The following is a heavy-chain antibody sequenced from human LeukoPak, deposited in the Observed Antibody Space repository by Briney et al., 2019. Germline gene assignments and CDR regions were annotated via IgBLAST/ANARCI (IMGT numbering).Heavy chain of an antibody. CDR1: GFTFDDYA. Sequence: GGSLRLSCTASGFTFDDYAMHWVRQAPGKGLEWVSGISWNSGNIVYADSVKGRFIISRDNAKNSLYLQMNSLRAEDTAVYYCAIQLWLLSSFDYWGQGTLVTVSS. D-gene: IGHD5-18*01. V-gene: IGHV3-9*01. CDR3: AIQLWLLSSFDY. CDR2: ISWNSGNI. J-gene: IGHJ4*02.